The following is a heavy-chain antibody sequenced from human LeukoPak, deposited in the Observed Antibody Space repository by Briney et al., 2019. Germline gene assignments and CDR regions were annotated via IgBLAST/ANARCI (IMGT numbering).Heavy chain of an antibody. CDR2: IRHDGSNK. V-gene: IGHV3-30*02. CDR3: AKDPSIVGATMFGHYNYYYMDV. D-gene: IGHD1-26*01. J-gene: IGHJ6*03. Sequence: PGGSLRLSCAASGFSFSNYAMHWVRQAPGKGLEGVAFIRHDGSNKYCADSVKGRFTISRDNPNHILYLQMNSMRPEDTAVYYCAKDPSIVGATMFGHYNYYYMDVWGKGTTVTISS. CDR1: GFSFSNYA.